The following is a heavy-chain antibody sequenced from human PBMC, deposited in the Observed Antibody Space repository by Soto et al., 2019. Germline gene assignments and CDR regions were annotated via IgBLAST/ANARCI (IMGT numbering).Heavy chain of an antibody. CDR1: GYTFTSYY. Sequence: QVQLVQSGAEVKKPGASVKVSCKASGYTFTSYYMHWVRQAPGQGLEWMGIINPSGGSTSYAQKFQGRVTMTRDTSKSTVYMELSSLRSEDTAVYYCARDQDGPATTVTTGNWFDPWGQGTLVTVSS. D-gene: IGHD4-17*01. V-gene: IGHV1-46*01. CDR3: ARDQDGPATTVTTGNWFDP. J-gene: IGHJ5*02. CDR2: INPSGGST.